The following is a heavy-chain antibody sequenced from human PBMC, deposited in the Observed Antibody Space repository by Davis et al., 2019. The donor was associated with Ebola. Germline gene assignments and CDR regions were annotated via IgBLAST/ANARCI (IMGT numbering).Heavy chain of an antibody. CDR2: ISGSGGRT. J-gene: IGHJ6*02. CDR1: GFTFSSCD. Sequence: GEALKISCAGSGFTFSSCDLGRVRLAPGKGLEWVSAISGSGGRTYYADSVKGRFTISRDNSKNTLYLQMKSLRAEDTAVYYCAKGDYYGSGSYIYYGMDVWRQGTTVTVSS. V-gene: IGHV3-23*01. D-gene: IGHD3-10*01. CDR3: AKGDYYGSGSYIYYGMDV.